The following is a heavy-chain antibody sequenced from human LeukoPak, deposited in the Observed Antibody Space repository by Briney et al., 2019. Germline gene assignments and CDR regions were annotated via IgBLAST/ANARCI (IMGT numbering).Heavy chain of an antibody. D-gene: IGHD2-2*01. CDR2: ISSSSSYI. V-gene: IGHV3-21*01. CDR1: GFTFSSYS. CDR3: AKAFGYCSSTSCGGWSAFDI. Sequence: GGSLRLSCAASGFTFSSYSMNWVRQAPGKGLEWVSSISSSSSYIYYADSVKGRFTISRDNAKNSLYLQMNSLRAEDTAVYYCAKAFGYCSSTSCGGWSAFDIWGQGTMVTVSS. J-gene: IGHJ3*02.